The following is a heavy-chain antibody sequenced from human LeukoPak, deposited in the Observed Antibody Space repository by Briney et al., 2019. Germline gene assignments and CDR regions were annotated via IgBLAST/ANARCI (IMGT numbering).Heavy chain of an antibody. CDR3: ARDKVVVAATPDYYYYGMDV. V-gene: IGHV4-31*03. Sequence: PSQTLSLTCTVSGGSISSGGYYWSWIRQHPGKGLEWIGYIYYSWSTYYNPSLKSRVTISVDTSKKQFSLKLSYVTAADTAVYYCARDKVVVAATPDYYYYGMDVWGQGTTVTVSS. CDR2: IYYSWST. D-gene: IGHD2-15*01. J-gene: IGHJ6*02. CDR1: GGSISSGGYY.